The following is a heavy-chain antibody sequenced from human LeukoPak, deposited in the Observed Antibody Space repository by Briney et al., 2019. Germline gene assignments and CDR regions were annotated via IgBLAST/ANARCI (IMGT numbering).Heavy chain of an antibody. CDR1: GYPFTTYE. V-gene: IGHV1-8*01. D-gene: IGHD1-14*01. Sequence: ASVKVSCKTSGYPFTTYEINCVRHAAGQGLEWMGWVHPNTGNTAYAQRFQGRVSMTSDTSISTAYMELSSLTSNDTAVYFCARGPRNDPWGQGTLVTVSS. CDR2: VHPNTGNT. CDR3: ARGPRNDP. J-gene: IGHJ5*02.